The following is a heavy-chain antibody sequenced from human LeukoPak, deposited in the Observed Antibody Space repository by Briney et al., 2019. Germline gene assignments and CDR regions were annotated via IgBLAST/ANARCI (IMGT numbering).Heavy chain of an antibody. CDR2: IVPILGIA. Sequence: ASVKVSCKASGGTFSSYAISWVRQAPGQGLEWMGRIVPILGIANYAQKFQGRATITADKSTSTAYMELSSLRSEDTAVYYCAREYWNSLDFDYWGQGTLVTVSS. J-gene: IGHJ4*02. V-gene: IGHV1-69*04. CDR3: AREYWNSLDFDY. D-gene: IGHD1-1*01. CDR1: GGTFSSYA.